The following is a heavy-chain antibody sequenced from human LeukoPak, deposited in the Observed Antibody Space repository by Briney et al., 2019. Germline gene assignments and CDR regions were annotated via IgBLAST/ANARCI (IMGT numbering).Heavy chain of an antibody. V-gene: IGHV3-23*01. J-gene: IGHJ4*02. CDR3: AKGYSGYDSDFDY. D-gene: IGHD5-12*01. Sequence: GGSLRLSCAASGFTFSSYAMGWVRQAPGKGLEWVSAIGGSGIGTYYADSVKGRFTISRDNSKTTLYLQMNSLRAEDTAVYYCAKGYSGYDSDFDYWGQGTLVTVSS. CDR2: IGGSGIGT. CDR1: GFTFSSYA.